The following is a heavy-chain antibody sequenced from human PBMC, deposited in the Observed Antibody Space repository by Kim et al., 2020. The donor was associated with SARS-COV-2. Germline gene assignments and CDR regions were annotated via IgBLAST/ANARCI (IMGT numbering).Heavy chain of an antibody. Sequence: SETLSLTCTVSGGSVSSGSYYWSWIRQPPGKGLEWIGYIYYSGSTNYNPSLKSRVTISVDTSKNQFSLKLSSVTAADTAVYYCARVLRVYYYYGRDGWG. J-gene: IGHJ6*02. CDR1: GGSVSSGSYY. V-gene: IGHV4-61*01. D-gene: IGHD3-16*01. CDR2: IYYSGST. CDR3: ARVLRVYYYYGRDG.